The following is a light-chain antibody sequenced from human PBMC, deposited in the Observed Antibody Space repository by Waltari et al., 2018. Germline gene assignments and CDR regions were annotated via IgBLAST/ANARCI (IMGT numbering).Light chain of an antibody. CDR2: DAS. CDR3: QQRRTWPLT. V-gene: IGKV3-11*01. Sequence: EVVLTQSPDTLSLSPGERATLSCRASHSVSNLLAWYQQKPGQAPRLLIYDASKTATGIPARFSGSGSGTDFTLTISSLEPEDFAVYYCQQRRTWPLTFGGGTTVEI. CDR1: HSVSNL. J-gene: IGKJ4*01.